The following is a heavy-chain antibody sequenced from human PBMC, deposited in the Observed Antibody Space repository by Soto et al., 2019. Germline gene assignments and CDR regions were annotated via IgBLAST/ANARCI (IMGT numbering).Heavy chain of an antibody. CDR2: IWYDGSNK. Sequence: GGSLRLSCAASVFTFSSYGMHWVRQAPGKGLEWVAVIWYDGSNKYYADSVKGRFTISRDNSKNTLYLQMNSLRAEDTAVYYCARDLFEYSTPGDGMDVWGQGTTVTVSS. CDR1: VFTFSSYG. J-gene: IGHJ6*02. CDR3: ARDLFEYSTPGDGMDV. D-gene: IGHD6-6*01. V-gene: IGHV3-33*01.